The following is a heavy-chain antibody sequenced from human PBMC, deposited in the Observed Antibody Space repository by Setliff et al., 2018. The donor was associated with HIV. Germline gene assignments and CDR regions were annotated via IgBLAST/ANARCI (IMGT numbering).Heavy chain of an antibody. J-gene: IGHJ6*03. CDR2: INTYNSQT. CDR3: AGVSLEVDYDFRQGYYYYYMDV. D-gene: IGHD3-22*01. CDR1: GYNFNSYG. Sequence: ASVKVSCKASGYNFNSYGISWVRQAPGQGLEWMGWINTYNSQTNYAHKLQGRVTMTADTSTNTAYMDLKSLRSDDTAVYYCAGVSLEVDYDFRQGYYYYYMDVWGKGTTVTVSS. V-gene: IGHV1-18*01.